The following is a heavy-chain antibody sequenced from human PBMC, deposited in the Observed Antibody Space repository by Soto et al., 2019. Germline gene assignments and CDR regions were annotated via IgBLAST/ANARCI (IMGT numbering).Heavy chain of an antibody. J-gene: IGHJ4*02. CDR3: AHMVPRGSGSYPYYFDY. Sequence: QITLKESGPTLVKPTQTLTLTCTFSGFSLSTSGVGVGWIRQPPGKALEWLALIYWDDDKRYSPSLKSRLTLTEDTSKNQVVLTRTHMDPVDTATYYCAHMVPRGSGSYPYYFDYWGQGTLVTVSS. D-gene: IGHD3-10*01. CDR2: IYWDDDK. CDR1: GFSLSTSGVG. V-gene: IGHV2-5*02.